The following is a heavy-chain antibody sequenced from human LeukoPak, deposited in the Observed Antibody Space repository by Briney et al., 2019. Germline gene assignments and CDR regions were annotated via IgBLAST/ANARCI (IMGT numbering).Heavy chain of an antibody. J-gene: IGHJ3*01. D-gene: IGHD2/OR15-2a*01. CDR1: GGSISTSNYY. Sequence: SETLSLTCTVSGGSISTSNYYWGWIRQPPGKGLEWIGNIFYSGSTYYSPSLKSRVTISLDTSRNQFSLKLTSVTAADTAVYHCARGAGSTLSNDAFDVWGQGTMVAVSS. CDR2: IFYSGST. CDR3: ARGAGSTLSNDAFDV. V-gene: IGHV4-39*07.